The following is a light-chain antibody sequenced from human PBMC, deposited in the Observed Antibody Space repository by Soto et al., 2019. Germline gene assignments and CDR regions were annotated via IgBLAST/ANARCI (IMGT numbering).Light chain of an antibody. CDR2: GAS. J-gene: IGKJ2*01. CDR1: QSINIY. Sequence: DIQLTQSPSSLSASVGDRVTVTCRTSQSINIYLNWYQQKPGNAPTLLIYGASSLQSGVPSRFSGGGSRTDFTLTISSLQTEDFATYYCQQSYRSPYTFGQGTKLEI. CDR3: QQSYRSPYT. V-gene: IGKV1-39*01.